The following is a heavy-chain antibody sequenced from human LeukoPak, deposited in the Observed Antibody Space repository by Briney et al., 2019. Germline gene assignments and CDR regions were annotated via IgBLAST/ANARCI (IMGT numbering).Heavy chain of an antibody. V-gene: IGHV1-18*01. CDR3: AKPRSQQYLVHFDS. J-gene: IGHJ4*02. Sequence: GWISAYNGNTNYAQKLQGRVTMTTDTSTSTAYMELRSLRSDDTAVYYCAKPRSQQYLVHFDSWGRGTLVTVSS. D-gene: IGHD2-2*01. CDR2: ISAYNGNT.